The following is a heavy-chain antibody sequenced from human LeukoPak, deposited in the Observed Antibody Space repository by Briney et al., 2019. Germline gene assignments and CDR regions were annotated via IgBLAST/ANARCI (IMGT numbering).Heavy chain of an antibody. V-gene: IGHV3-21*05. CDR3: AKSSDYYYYMDV. D-gene: IGHD1-26*01. Sequence: GGSLRLSCAASGFTFSSYEVNWVRQAPGKGLEWVSYISSSSSYIYYADSVKGRFTISRDNAKNSLYLQMNSLRAEDTAVYYCAKSSDYYYYMDVWGKGTTVTVSS. CDR1: GFTFSSYE. CDR2: ISSSSSYI. J-gene: IGHJ6*03.